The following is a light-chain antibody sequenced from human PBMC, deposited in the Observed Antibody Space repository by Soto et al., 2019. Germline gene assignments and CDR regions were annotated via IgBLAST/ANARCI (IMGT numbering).Light chain of an antibody. CDR2: KAS. Sequence: DIPVTQSPPTLCASFGYRFTITCRASQSISSWLAWYQQKPGKAPKLLIYKASTLKSGVPSRFSGSGSGTEFTLTINRLQTDDFATYSCQQYSGYRTFGQGTKLDIK. CDR1: QSISSW. J-gene: IGKJ1*01. V-gene: IGKV1-5*03. CDR3: QQYSGYRT.